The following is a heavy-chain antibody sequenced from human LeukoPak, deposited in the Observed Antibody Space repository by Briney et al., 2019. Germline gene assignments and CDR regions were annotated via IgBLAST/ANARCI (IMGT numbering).Heavy chain of an antibody. V-gene: IGHV4-38-2*02. J-gene: IGHJ4*02. CDR3: ARDGEEMATIGY. D-gene: IGHD5-24*01. CDR1: GYSISSGYY. Sequence: SETLSLTCTVSGYSISSGYYWGWIRQPPGKGLEWIGSIYHSGSTYYNPSLKSRVTISVDTSKNQFSLKLSSVTAADTAVYYCARDGEEMATIGYWGQGTLVTVSS. CDR2: IYHSGST.